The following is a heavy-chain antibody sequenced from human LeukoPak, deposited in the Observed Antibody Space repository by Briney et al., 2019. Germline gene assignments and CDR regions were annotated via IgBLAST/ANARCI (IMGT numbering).Heavy chain of an antibody. CDR1: GGSISSYY. D-gene: IGHD2-15*01. CDR3: ARDHVYCSGGSCYYYYYYMDV. CDR2: IYYSGST. V-gene: IGHV4-59*12. Sequence: SETLSLTCTVSGGSISSYYWSWIRQTPGKGLEWIGYIYYSGSTNFNPSLKSRVTISVDTSKNQFSLKMSSVTAADTAVYYCARDHVYCSGGSCYYYYYYMDVWGKGTTVTISS. J-gene: IGHJ6*03.